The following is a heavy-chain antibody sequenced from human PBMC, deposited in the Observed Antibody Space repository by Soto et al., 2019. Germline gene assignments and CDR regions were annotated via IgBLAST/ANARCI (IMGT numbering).Heavy chain of an antibody. J-gene: IGHJ4*02. CDR3: ARSPPGTLVFDY. CDR1: GGSISSYY. CDR2: IYYSGST. Sequence: PSETLSLTCTVSGGSISSYYWSWIRQPPGKGLEWIGYIYYSGSTNYNPPLKSRVTISVDTSKNQFSLKLSSVTAADTAVYYCARSPPGTLVFDYWGQGTLVTVSS. V-gene: IGHV4-59*01.